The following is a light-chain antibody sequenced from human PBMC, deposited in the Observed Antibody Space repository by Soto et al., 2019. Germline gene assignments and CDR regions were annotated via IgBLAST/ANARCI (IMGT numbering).Light chain of an antibody. CDR1: SSDVGGYNY. V-gene: IGLV2-8*01. CDR2: DVS. J-gene: IGLJ2*01. Sequence: QSALTQPPSASGSPGQSVTISCTGTSSDVGGYNYVSWYQRHPGKAPKLMIYDVSKRPSGVPGRFSGSKSGNTASLTVSGLQAEDEADYYCSSYAGSKGVVFGGGTKLTVL. CDR3: SSYAGSKGVV.